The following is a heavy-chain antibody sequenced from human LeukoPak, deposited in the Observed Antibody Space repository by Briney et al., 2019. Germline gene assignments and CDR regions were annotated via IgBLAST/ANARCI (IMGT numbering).Heavy chain of an antibody. CDR1: GFTFSRNG. CDR3: AKEAGLAVAGPSETFDY. J-gene: IGHJ4*02. CDR2: ISYDGSSK. D-gene: IGHD6-19*01. Sequence: GRSPRLSCAAASGFTFSRNGMHWVRQAPGKGLEWVAGISYDGSSKTYADSLKGRFTISRDKSENTLYLQMNSLGAEDTAVYYCAKEAGLAVAGPSETFDYWGQGTLVTVSS. V-gene: IGHV3-30*18.